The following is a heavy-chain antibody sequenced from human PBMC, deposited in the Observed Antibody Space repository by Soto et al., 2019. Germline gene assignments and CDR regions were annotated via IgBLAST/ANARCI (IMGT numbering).Heavy chain of an antibody. D-gene: IGHD1-26*01. J-gene: IGHJ4*02. V-gene: IGHV3-23*01. CDR3: AKSLSYSGSSIMGFDY. CDR1: GFTFSSYA. CDR2: ISGSGGST. Sequence: GGSLRLSCAASGFTFSSYAMSWVRQAPGKGLEWVSAISGSGGSTYYADSVKGRFTISRDNSKNTLYLHMNSLRAEDTAVFYCAKSLSYSGSSIMGFDYWGQGTLVTVSS.